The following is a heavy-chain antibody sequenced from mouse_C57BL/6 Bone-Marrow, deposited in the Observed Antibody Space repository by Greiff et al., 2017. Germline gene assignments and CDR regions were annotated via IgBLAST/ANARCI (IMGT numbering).Heavy chain of an antibody. J-gene: IGHJ4*01. Sequence: QVQLQQSGAELARPGASVKLSCKASGYTFTSYGISWVKQRTGQGLEWIGEIYPRSGNTYYNEKFKGKATLTAAKSSSTAYMELRSLTSEDSAVYFCARSGYYVDYYAMDYWGQGTSVTVSS. CDR3: ARSGYYVDYYAMDY. CDR1: GYTFTSYG. D-gene: IGHD2-3*01. CDR2: IYPRSGNT. V-gene: IGHV1-81*01.